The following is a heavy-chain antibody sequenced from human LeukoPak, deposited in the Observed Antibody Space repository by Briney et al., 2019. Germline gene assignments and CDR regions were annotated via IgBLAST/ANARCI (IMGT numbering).Heavy chain of an antibody. J-gene: IGHJ4*02. Sequence: GRSLRLSCAAAGFSFSSFAMHWVRQAPGKGPEWVAVIAYDGNNEHYGDSVKGRFTISRDNSKNTLFLHMNSLRPEDTAVYYCARWDGSGSWLIDYWGQGTLVSVSS. CDR3: ARWDGSGSWLIDY. CDR2: IAYDGNNE. D-gene: IGHD3-10*01. V-gene: IGHV3-30-3*02. CDR1: GFSFSSFA.